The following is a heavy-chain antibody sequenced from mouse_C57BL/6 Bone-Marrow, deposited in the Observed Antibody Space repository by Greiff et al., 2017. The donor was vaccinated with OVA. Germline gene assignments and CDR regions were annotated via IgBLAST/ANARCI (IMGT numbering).Heavy chain of an antibody. V-gene: IGHV1-63*01. CDR3: ARALLGYDFDY. D-gene: IGHD3-2*02. CDR2: IYPGGGYT. Sequence: QVQLQQSGAELVRPGPSVKMSCKASGYTFTNYWIGWAKQRPGHGLEWIGDIYPGGGYTNYNEKFKGKATLPADKSSSTAYMQFSSLTSEDSAIYYCARALLGYDFDYWGQGTTLTVSS. CDR1: GYTFTNYW. J-gene: IGHJ2*01.